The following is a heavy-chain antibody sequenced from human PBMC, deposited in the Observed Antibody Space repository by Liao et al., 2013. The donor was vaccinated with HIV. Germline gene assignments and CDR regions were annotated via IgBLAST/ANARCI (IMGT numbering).Heavy chain of an antibody. V-gene: IGHV4-61*02. CDR2: LYQWEP. J-gene: IGHJ3*02. D-gene: IGHD3-3*01. CDR1: GGSISSGDYY. Sequence: QVQLQESGPGLVKPSQTLSLTCTVSGGSISSGDYYWSWIRQPAGKGLGVDWADLYQWEPQYNPSLKSRVIISVDMSKNQFSLELSSVTAADTAVYYCARGDQVGDGFDIWGQGTVVTVSS. CDR3: ARGDQVGDGFDI.